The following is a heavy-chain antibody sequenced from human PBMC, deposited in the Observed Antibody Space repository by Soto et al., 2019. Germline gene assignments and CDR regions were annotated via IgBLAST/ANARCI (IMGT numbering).Heavy chain of an antibody. Sequence: SETLSLTCTVSGGSISSGGYYWSWIRQHPGKGLEWIGYIYYSGSTYYNPSLKSRVTISVDTSKNQFSLKLSSVTAADTAVYYCARGVVVVESAFDIWGQGTMVT. CDR1: GGSISSGGYY. CDR3: ARGVVVVESAFDI. J-gene: IGHJ3*02. V-gene: IGHV4-31*03. CDR2: IYYSGST. D-gene: IGHD2-15*01.